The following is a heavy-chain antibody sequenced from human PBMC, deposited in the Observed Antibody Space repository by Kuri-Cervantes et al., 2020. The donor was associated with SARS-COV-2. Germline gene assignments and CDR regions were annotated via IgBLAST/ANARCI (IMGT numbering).Heavy chain of an antibody. V-gene: IGHV3-9*01. CDR3: ATYCSSTSPEKTLETSAFDI. D-gene: IGHD2-2*01. Sequence: SLKISCAASGSTFDDYAMHWVRQAPGKGLEWVSGISWNSGSIGYADSVKGRFTISRDNAKNSLYLQMNSLRVEDTAVYYCATYCSSTSPEKTLETSAFDIWGQGTMVTVSS. J-gene: IGHJ3*02. CDR2: ISWNSGSI. CDR1: GSTFDDYA.